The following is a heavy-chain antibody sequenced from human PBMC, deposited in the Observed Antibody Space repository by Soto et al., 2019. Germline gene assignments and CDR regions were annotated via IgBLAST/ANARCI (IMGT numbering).Heavy chain of an antibody. V-gene: IGHV6-1*01. D-gene: IGHD6-13*01. Sequence: QVQLQQSGPGLVKPSQTLSFTCAISGDGVASNDAVWNWIRQSPSRGLEWLGRTYYRSIWQTEYAVSVNGRMTINPDASKNQFSLQLNSVTPEDTAMYYCARLVGNSWLYHSGQGTLVTVSA. CDR3: ARLVGNSWLYH. CDR1: GDGVASNDAV. J-gene: IGHJ5*02. CDR2: TYYRSIWQT.